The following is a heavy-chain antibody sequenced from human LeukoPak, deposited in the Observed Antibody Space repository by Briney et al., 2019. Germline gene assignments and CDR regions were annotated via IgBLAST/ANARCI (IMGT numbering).Heavy chain of an antibody. D-gene: IGHD3-16*01. V-gene: IGHV1-2*02. CDR3: ARDRGRPDAFDI. CDR1: GYTFTDYY. J-gene: IGHJ3*02. CDR2: IYPDSGGT. Sequence: ASVKVSCKASGYTFTDYYMHWVRQAPGHGLEWMGWIYPDSGGTNYAQNFQGRVTMTRDTSINTAYMEVSSLRSDDTAVYYCARDRGRPDAFDIWGQGTMVTVSS.